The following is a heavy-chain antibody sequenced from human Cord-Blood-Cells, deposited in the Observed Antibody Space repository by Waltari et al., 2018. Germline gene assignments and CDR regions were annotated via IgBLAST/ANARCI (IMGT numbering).Heavy chain of an antibody. J-gene: IGHJ3*02. V-gene: IGHV4-39*01. Sequence: QLQLQESGPRLVKPSETLSLTCTVSGGSISSSSSYWGWIRQPPGKGREWIGSSYYSGSTYYNPSLKSRVTISVDTSKNQFSLKLSSVTAADTAVYYCARREAFDIWGQGTMVTVSS. CDR3: ARREAFDI. CDR2: SYYSGST. CDR1: GGSISSSSSY.